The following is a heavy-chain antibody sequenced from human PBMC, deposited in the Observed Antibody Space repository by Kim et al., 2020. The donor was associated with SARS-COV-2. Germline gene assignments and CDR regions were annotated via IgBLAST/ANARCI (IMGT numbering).Heavy chain of an antibody. D-gene: IGHD3-22*01. CDR3: ARSFYYYDSRGLGY. V-gene: IGHV3-11*04. J-gene: IGHJ4*02. Sequence: GGSLRLSCAASGFTFSDYYMSWIRQAPGKGLEWVSYISSSGSTIYYTDSVKGRFTISRDNAKNSLYLQMNSLRAEDTAVYYCARSFYYYDSRGLGYWGQGTLVTVSS. CDR2: ISSSGSTI. CDR1: GFTFSDYY.